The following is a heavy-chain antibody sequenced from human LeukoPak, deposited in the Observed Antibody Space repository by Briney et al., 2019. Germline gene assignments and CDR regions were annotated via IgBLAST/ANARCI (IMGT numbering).Heavy chain of an antibody. CDR1: GFTFSSYG. V-gene: IGHV3-23*01. CDR3: AKTQGYYDC. J-gene: IGHJ4*02. CDR2: IGVGGTT. Sequence: GGSLRLSGAASGFTFSSYGMNWVRQAPGKGLEWVSGIGVGGTTYYADSVKGRFTISRDTSKNTLYLQMTSLRAEDTAVYYCAKTQGYYDCWGQGTLVTVSS. D-gene: IGHD3-22*01.